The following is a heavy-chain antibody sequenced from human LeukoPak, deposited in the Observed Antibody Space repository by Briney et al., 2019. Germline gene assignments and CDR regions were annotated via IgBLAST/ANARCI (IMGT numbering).Heavy chain of an antibody. CDR3: AGYHYDYGDYYFDY. CDR1: GDSISRYY. Sequence: TTSETLSLTCTVSGDSISRYYWGWVRQPPGKGLEWIGYIYYTGSTDYNPSLESRVTISVDTSKNLFSLKLSSVTAADSAVYYCAGYHYDYGDYYFDYWGQGTLVTVSS. J-gene: IGHJ4*02. D-gene: IGHD4-17*01. CDR2: IYYTGST. V-gene: IGHV4-59*01.